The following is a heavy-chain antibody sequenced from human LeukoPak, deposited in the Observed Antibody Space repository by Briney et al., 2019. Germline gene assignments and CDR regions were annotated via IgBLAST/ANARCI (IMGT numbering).Heavy chain of an antibody. CDR3: ARLFYGDRQGLDDAFDI. Sequence: ASVKVSCKASGYTFTSYDISWVRQAPGQGLEWMGGIIPIFGTANYAQKFQGRVTITADKSTSTAYMELSSLRSEDTAVYYCARLFYGDRQGLDDAFDIWGQGTMVTVSS. CDR2: IIPIFGTA. J-gene: IGHJ3*02. V-gene: IGHV1-69*06. CDR1: GYTFTSYD. D-gene: IGHD4-17*01.